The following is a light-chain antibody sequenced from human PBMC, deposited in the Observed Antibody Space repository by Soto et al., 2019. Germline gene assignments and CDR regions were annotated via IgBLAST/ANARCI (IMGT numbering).Light chain of an antibody. CDR3: QQYNSYSGIT. V-gene: IGKV1-5*01. CDR1: QSISSW. CDR2: DAS. Sequence: DIQITQSPSTLSASVGDKVTLTCRASQSISSWLAWYQQKPGKAPKLLIYDASSLESGVPSRFSGSGSGTEFTLTISSLQPDDFATYYCQQYNSYSGITFGQGTRLEIK. J-gene: IGKJ5*01.